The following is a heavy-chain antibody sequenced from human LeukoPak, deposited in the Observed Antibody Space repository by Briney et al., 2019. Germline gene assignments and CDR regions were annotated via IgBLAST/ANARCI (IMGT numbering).Heavy chain of an antibody. CDR2: MNGNGGST. CDR3: ARAFSTTAFDY. D-gene: IGHD4-17*01. V-gene: IGHV3-23*01. J-gene: IGHJ4*02. Sequence: GGALRLSSAPSRFTFSSCAMSAVRQAPGTGRDGVSAMNGNGGSTYYADSVKGRFTISRDNSQNKLYVQMNILRGEDTAVYFCARAFSTTAFDYWGQGTLVTVSS. CDR1: RFTFSSCA.